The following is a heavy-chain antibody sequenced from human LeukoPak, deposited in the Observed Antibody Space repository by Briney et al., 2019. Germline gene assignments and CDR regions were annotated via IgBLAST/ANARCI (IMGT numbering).Heavy chain of an antibody. D-gene: IGHD3-22*01. J-gene: IGHJ5*02. CDR2: IYYSGST. CDR1: GGSISSGGYY. Sequence: SETLSLTCTVSGGSISSGGYYWSWIRRHPGKGLEWIGYIYYSGSTYYNPSLKSRVTISVDTSKNQFSLKLSSVTAADTAVYYCARRYYYDSSGYHGVWFDPWGQGTLVTVSS. V-gene: IGHV4-31*03. CDR3: ARRYYYDSSGYHGVWFDP.